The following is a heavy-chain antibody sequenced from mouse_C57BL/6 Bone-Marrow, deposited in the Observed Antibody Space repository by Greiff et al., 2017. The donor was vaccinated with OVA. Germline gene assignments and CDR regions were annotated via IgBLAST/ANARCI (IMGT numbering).Heavy chain of an antibody. CDR3: ARDRRIYYYGSSHYFDY. CDR1: GYSITSGYY. J-gene: IGHJ2*01. Sequence: EVKVEESGPGLVKPSQSLSLTCSVTGYSITSGYYWNWIRQFPGNKLEWMGYISYDGSNNYNPSLKNRISITRDTSKNQFFLKLNSVTTEDTATYYCARDRRIYYYGSSHYFDYWGQGTTLTVSS. D-gene: IGHD1-1*01. CDR2: ISYDGSN. V-gene: IGHV3-6*01.